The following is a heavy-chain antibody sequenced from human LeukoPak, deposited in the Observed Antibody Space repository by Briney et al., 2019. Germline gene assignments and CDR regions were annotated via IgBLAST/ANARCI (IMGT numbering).Heavy chain of an antibody. CDR1: GFTFSGAW. J-gene: IGHJ4*02. CDR3: ARHVGISF. Sequence: GGSLRLSCTASGFTFSGAWMTWVRQAPGKGLEWVANTREDGTEKNYVDSVKGRFTISRDNAKNSLFLQMSNLRDDDTAICYCARHVGISFWGQGTLVTVSS. CDR2: TREDGTEK. V-gene: IGHV3-7*01. D-gene: IGHD7-27*01.